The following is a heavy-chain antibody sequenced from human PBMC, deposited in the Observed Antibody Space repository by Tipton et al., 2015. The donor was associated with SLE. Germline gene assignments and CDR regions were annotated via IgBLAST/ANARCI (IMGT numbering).Heavy chain of an antibody. CDR1: GTSISLVY. CDR3: ARGYRSSGNCYMGLDV. Sequence: TLSFTCSVSGTSISLVYWDWIRQPAGKGLEWIGRFHPSGSTFYNPSLKSRLTMSADTSKNQISLNLTSVTAADTATYYCARGYRSSGNCYMGLDVWGQGTTVPVSS. V-gene: IGHV4-4*07. D-gene: IGHD2-15*01. CDR2: FHPSGST. J-gene: IGHJ6*02.